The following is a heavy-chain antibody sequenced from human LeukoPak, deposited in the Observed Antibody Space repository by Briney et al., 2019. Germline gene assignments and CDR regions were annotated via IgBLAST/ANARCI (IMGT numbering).Heavy chain of an antibody. CDR2: IWYDGSNK. Sequence: GGSLRLSCAASGFTFSSYGMHWVRQAPGEGLEWVGVIWYDGSNKYYADSVKGRFTISRDNSKNTLYLQMNSLRAEDTAVYYCAKDRSMANFDYWGQGTLVTVSS. D-gene: IGHD5-24*01. CDR3: AKDRSMANFDY. J-gene: IGHJ4*02. V-gene: IGHV3-33*06. CDR1: GFTFSSYG.